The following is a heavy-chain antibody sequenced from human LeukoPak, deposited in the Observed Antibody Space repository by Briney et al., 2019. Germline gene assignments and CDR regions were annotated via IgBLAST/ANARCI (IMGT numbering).Heavy chain of an antibody. Sequence: GGSLRLSCAASGFTFSSYAMHWVRQAPGKGLEWVALISYDGSNKYYADSVKGRFTISRDNSKNTLYLQMNSLSPEDTAVYYCASDMSYSGYYIDYWGQGTLATVSS. D-gene: IGHD3-3*01. CDR1: GFTFSSYA. CDR3: ASDMSYSGYYIDY. V-gene: IGHV3-30-3*01. J-gene: IGHJ4*02. CDR2: ISYDGSNK.